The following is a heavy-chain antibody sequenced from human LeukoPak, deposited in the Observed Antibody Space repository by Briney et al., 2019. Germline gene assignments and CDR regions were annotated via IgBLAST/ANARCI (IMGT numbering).Heavy chain of an antibody. D-gene: IGHD6-13*01. CDR3: ARPYSSSPYAFDI. Sequence: SETLSLTCAVYGGSFSGYYWSWIRQPPGKGLEWIGEINHSGSTNYNPSLKSRVTISVDTSKNQFSLKLGSVTAADTAVYYCARPYSSSPYAFDIWGQGTMVTVSS. CDR2: INHSGST. V-gene: IGHV4-34*01. J-gene: IGHJ3*02. CDR1: GGSFSGYY.